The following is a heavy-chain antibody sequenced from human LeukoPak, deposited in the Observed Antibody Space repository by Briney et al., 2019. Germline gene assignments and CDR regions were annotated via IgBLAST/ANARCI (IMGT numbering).Heavy chain of an antibody. D-gene: IGHD1-14*01. CDR3: ARPSSYNTARGPDH. Sequence: GGSLRLSCVISGFRLSDYGMSWVRQAPGKGREWVANINEDGSQKNYVDSMKGRLTISRDNANNSLYLQMDSLRPDDTAVYYCARPSSYNTARGPDHWGQGTLVPVCS. V-gene: IGHV3-7*01. CDR1: GFRLSDYG. J-gene: IGHJ4*02. CDR2: INEDGSQK.